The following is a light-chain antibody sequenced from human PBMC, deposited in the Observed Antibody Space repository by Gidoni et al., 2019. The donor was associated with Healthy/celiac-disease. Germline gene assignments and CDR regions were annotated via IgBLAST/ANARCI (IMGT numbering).Light chain of an antibody. Sequence: DIPMTKSPSSLSASVGDRVTSTCQASQDISNYLNWYQQKPGKAPKLLIYDASNLETGVPSRFSGSGSGTDFTFTISSLQPEDSATYYCQQYDNLPRYTFGQGTKLEIK. CDR1: QDISNY. V-gene: IGKV1-33*01. CDR2: DAS. CDR3: QQYDNLPRYT. J-gene: IGKJ2*01.